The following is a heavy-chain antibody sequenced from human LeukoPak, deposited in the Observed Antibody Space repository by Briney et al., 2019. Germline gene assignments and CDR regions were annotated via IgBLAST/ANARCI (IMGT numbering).Heavy chain of an antibody. CDR1: GFTFSSYS. Sequence: PGGSLRLSCAASGFTFSSYSMNWVRQAPGKGLEWVSSISSSSSYIYYADSVKGRFTISRDNAKNSLYLQMNSLRAEDTAAYYCARSLTRLIDYWGQGTLVTVSS. J-gene: IGHJ4*02. D-gene: IGHD2-21*02. V-gene: IGHV3-21*01. CDR2: ISSSSSYI. CDR3: ARSLTRLIDY.